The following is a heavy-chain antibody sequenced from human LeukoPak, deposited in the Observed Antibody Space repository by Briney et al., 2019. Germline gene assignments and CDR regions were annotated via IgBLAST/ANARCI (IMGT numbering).Heavy chain of an antibody. CDR2: IYYSGST. CDR3: ARGSITMVRGHFDY. V-gene: IGHV4-59*01. Sequence: SETLSLTCTVSGGSISSYYWSWIRQPPGKGLEWIGYIYYSGSTNYNPSLKSRVTISVDTSKNQFSLKLSSVTAADTAVYYCARGSITMVRGHFDYWGQGTLVTVSS. J-gene: IGHJ4*02. CDR1: GGSISSYY. D-gene: IGHD3-10*01.